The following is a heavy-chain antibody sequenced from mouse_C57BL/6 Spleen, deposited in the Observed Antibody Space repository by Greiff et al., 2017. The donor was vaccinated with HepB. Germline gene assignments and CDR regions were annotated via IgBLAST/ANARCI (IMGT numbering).Heavy chain of an antibody. D-gene: IGHD1-1*01. V-gene: IGHV1-52*01. Sequence: QVQLQQPGAELVRPGSSVKLSCKASGYTFTSYWMHWVKQRPIQGLEWIGNIDPSDSDTHYNQKFKDKATVTVDKSSSTAYMQLSSLTSEDSAVYYCARLYYYGSSDDWGQGTTLTVAS. CDR2: IDPSDSDT. CDR3: ARLYYYGSSDD. J-gene: IGHJ2*01. CDR1: GYTFTSYW.